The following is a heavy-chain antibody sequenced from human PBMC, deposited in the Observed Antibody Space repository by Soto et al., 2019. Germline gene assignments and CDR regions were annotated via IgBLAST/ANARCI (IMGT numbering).Heavy chain of an antibody. V-gene: IGHV3-48*03. Sequence: EVQLVESGGGLVQPGGSLRLSCAASGFTFDNYEMNWVRQAPGKGLEWVSYISSSGSTIYYADSVKGRFTISRDNAKNSLSLQMNSLRADDTAVCYCARETTIFAFDIWGQGTMVTVSS. J-gene: IGHJ3*02. D-gene: IGHD3-3*01. CDR2: ISSSGSTI. CDR1: GFTFDNYE. CDR3: ARETTIFAFDI.